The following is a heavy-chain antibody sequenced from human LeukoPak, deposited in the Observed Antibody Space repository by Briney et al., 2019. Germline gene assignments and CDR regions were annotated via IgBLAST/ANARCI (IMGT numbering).Heavy chain of an antibody. J-gene: IGHJ3*02. D-gene: IGHD3-10*01. CDR1: GGSISSGSYY. CDR2: IYTSGST. V-gene: IGHV4-61*02. Sequence: SQTLSLTCTVSGGSISSGSYYWSWIRQPAGKGLEWIGRIYTSGSTYYNPSLKSRVTISVDTSKNQFSLKLSSVTAADTAVYYCARVVIMVRGVIAYDAFDIWGQGTMVTVSS. CDR3: ARVVIMVRGVIAYDAFDI.